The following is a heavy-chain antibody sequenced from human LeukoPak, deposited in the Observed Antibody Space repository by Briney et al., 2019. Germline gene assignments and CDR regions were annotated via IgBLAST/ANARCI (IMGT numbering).Heavy chain of an antibody. J-gene: IGHJ6*02. D-gene: IGHD2-2*01. V-gene: IGHV3-23*01. CDR1: GFTFSNAW. CDR3: AKVPAAIYYYYYGMDV. CDR2: ISGSGGST. Sequence: GGSLRLSCAASGFTFSNAWMSWVRQAPGKGLEWVSAISGSGGSTYYADSVKGRFTISRDNSKNTLYLQMNSLRAEDTAVYYCAKVPAAIYYYYYGMDVWGQGTTVTVSS.